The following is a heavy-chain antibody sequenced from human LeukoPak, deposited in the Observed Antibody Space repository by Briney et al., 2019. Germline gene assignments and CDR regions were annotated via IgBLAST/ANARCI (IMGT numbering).Heavy chain of an antibody. V-gene: IGHV4-4*02. D-gene: IGHD3-3*01. CDR1: GGSISSSNW. CDR2: IYHSGST. CDR3: ARDQYDYDFWSGYFYQGLAYYYMDV. Sequence: SETLSLTCAVSGGSISSSNWWSWVRQPPGKGLEWIGEIYHSGSTNYNPSLKSRVTISVDKSKNQFSLKLSSVTAEDTAVYYCARDQYDYDFWSGYFYQGLAYYYMDVWGKGTTVTVSS. J-gene: IGHJ6*03.